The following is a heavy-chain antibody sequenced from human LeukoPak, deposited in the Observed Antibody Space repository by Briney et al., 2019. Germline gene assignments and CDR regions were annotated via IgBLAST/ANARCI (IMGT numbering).Heavy chain of an antibody. Sequence: PSETLSLTCTVSGYSISSDYYWSWIRQPPGKGLEWIGYIYYSGSTNYNPSLKSRVTISVDTSKNQFPLKLSSVTAADTAVYYCARGSGSKPYYFDYWGQGTLVTVSS. CDR3: ARGSGSKPYYFDY. CDR2: IYYSGST. V-gene: IGHV4-59*08. D-gene: IGHD3-10*01. J-gene: IGHJ4*02. CDR1: GYSISSDYY.